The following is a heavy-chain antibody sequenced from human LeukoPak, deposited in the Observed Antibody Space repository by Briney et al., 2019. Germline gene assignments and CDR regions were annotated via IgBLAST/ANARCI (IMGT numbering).Heavy chain of an antibody. J-gene: IGHJ4*02. V-gene: IGHV3-23*01. Sequence: QPGGSLRLSCAASGFTFNTYAMSWVRQAPGKGLEWVSTIRGSGESTHYADPVQGRFTISRDNSLYTVYLQMDSLRGDDTAVYYCAKDRISYTTSPGELSHWGQGTLVIVSS. CDR2: IRGSGEST. D-gene: IGHD3-10*01. CDR1: GFTFNTYA. CDR3: AKDRISYTTSPGELSH.